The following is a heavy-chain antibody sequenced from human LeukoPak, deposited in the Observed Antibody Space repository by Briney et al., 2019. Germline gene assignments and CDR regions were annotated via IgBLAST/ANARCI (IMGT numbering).Heavy chain of an antibody. Sequence: GGSLRLSCAASGFTFSSYAMHWVRQAPGEGLEWVAVISYDGSNKYYADSVKGRFTISRDNSKNTLYLQMNSLRAEDTAVYYCAREVGMVRNYYYGMDVWGQGTTVTVSS. CDR3: AREVGMVRNYYYGMDV. J-gene: IGHJ6*02. V-gene: IGHV3-30*04. D-gene: IGHD3-10*01. CDR2: ISYDGSNK. CDR1: GFTFSSYA.